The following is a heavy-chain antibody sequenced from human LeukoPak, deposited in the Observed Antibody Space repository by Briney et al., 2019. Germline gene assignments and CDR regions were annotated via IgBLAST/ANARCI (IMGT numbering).Heavy chain of an antibody. CDR2: IKQDGSEK. D-gene: IGHD3-3*01. CDR1: GFTFSSYA. Sequence: GGSLRLSCAASGFTFSSYAMTWVRQAPGKGLEWVANIKQDGSEKYYVDSVKGRFTISRDNAKNSLYLQMNSLRAEDTAVYYCARDHRFGVVNSYYMDVWGKGTTVTVSS. J-gene: IGHJ6*03. CDR3: ARDHRFGVVNSYYMDV. V-gene: IGHV3-7*01.